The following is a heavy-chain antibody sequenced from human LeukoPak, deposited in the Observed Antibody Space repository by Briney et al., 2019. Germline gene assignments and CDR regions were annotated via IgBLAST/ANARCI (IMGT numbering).Heavy chain of an antibody. CDR3: ARADYYDSSGYNDY. D-gene: IGHD3-22*01. CDR1: GFTVSSNY. Sequence: GGSLRLSCAASGFTVSSNYMSWVRQAPGKGLEWVSVIYSGGNTYYADSVKGRFAISRDNSKNTLYLQMTSLRAEDTAVYYCARADYYDSSGYNDYWGQGTLVTVSS. V-gene: IGHV3-53*01. CDR2: IYSGGNT. J-gene: IGHJ4*02.